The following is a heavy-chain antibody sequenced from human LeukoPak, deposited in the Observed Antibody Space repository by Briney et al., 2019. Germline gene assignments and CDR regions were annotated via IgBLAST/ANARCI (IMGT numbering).Heavy chain of an antibody. CDR1: GFTFDDYG. V-gene: IGHV3-20*04. CDR3: ARARNLVYYYYVDV. J-gene: IGHJ6*03. CDR2: INWNGGST. Sequence: GGSLRLSCAASGFTFDDYGMSWVRQAPGKGLEWVSGINWNGGSTGYADSVKGRFTISRGNAKNSLYLQMNSLRAEDTALYYCARARNLVYYYYVDVWGKGTTVTVSS.